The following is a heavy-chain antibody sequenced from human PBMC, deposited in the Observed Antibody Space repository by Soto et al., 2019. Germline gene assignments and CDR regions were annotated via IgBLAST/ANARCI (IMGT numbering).Heavy chain of an antibody. V-gene: IGHV4-31*03. J-gene: IGHJ4*02. D-gene: IGHD3-10*01. Sequence: PSETLSLTCTVSGGSISSGGYYWSWIRQHPGKGLEWIGYIYYSGSTYYNPSLKSRVTISVDTSKNQFSLKLSSVTAADAAVYYCARIPTVPPSRGVILGYFDYWGQGTLVTVSS. CDR2: IYYSGST. CDR3: ARIPTVPPSRGVILGYFDY. CDR1: GGSISSGGYY.